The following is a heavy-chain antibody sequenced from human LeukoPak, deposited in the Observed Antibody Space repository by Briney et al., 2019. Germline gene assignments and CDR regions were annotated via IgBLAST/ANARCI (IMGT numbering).Heavy chain of an antibody. J-gene: IGHJ6*03. V-gene: IGHV5-51*01. Sequence: GESLKISCKGSGYRFTSYWIGWVRQMPGKGLEWMGIIYPGDSDTRYSPSFQGRVTISADKSITTAYLQWSSLKASDSAIYYCAKYDVSSDWYPYYYYYMDVWGKGTTVTVSS. CDR2: IYPGDSDT. CDR1: GYRFTSYW. CDR3: AKYDVSSDWYPYYYYYMDV. D-gene: IGHD6-19*01.